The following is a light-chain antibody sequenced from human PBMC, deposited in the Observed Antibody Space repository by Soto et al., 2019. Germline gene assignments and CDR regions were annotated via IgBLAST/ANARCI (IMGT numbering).Light chain of an antibody. CDR3: QQYGSSPPT. CDR1: QSVSSSF. J-gene: IGKJ5*01. V-gene: IGKV3-20*01. CDR2: GAS. Sequence: EIVLAQSPGTLSLSPGERATLSCRASQSVSSSFLAWYQKKPGQAPRLLIYGASSRATGIPDRFSGSGSGTDFTLTISRLEPEDFAVYYCQQYGSSPPTFGQGTQLEIK.